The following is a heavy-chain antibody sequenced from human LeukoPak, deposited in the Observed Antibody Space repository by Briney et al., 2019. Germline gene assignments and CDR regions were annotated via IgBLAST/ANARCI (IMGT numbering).Heavy chain of an antibody. CDR1: GYTFTGYY. D-gene: IGHD3-10*01. J-gene: IGHJ5*02. CDR3: ARDLLWFRELGNNWFDP. CDR2: INPNSGGT. V-gene: IGHV1-2*02. Sequence: GASVKVSCKASGYTFTGYYMHWVRQAPGQGLEWMGWINPNSGGTNYAQKFQGRVTMTRDTSISTAYMELSRLRSDDTAVYYCARDLLWFRELGNNWFDPWGQGTLVTVPS.